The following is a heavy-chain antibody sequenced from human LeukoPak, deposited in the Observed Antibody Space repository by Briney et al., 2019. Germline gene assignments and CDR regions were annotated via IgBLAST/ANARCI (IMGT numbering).Heavy chain of an antibody. V-gene: IGHV1-8*01. CDR2: MNPNSGNT. Sequence: ASVKVSCKASGYTFTSYDINWVRQATGQGLEWMGWMNPNSGNTGYAQKFQGRVTMTRNTSISTAYMEQSSLRSEDTAVYYCARGGRGYSYGSYYYYMDVWGKGTTVTVSS. CDR1: GYTFTSYD. J-gene: IGHJ6*03. D-gene: IGHD5-18*01. CDR3: ARGGRGYSYGSYYYYMDV.